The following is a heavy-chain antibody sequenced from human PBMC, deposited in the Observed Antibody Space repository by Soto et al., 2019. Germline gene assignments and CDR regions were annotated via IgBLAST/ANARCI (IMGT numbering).Heavy chain of an antibody. J-gene: IGHJ6*02. CDR2: IWYDGSNK. V-gene: IGHV3-33*06. Sequence: QVQLVESGGGVVQPGRSLRLSCAASGFTFSSYGMHWVRQAPGKGLEWVAVIWYDGSNKYYADSVKGRITISRDNSKNPLYMQMNSLRTEDTAVDYCGKGANYHYYGMDLWGQGTTVTVSS. CDR1: GFTFSSYG. CDR3: GKGANYHYYGMDL.